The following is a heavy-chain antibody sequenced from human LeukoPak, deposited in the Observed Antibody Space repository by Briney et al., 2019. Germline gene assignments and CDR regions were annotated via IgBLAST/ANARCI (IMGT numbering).Heavy chain of an antibody. Sequence: PGGSLRLSCAAYGFTFSSYSMNWVRQAPGKGLEWVSFISTSSSYIYYADSVKGRFTISRDNAKNSLYLEMNSLRAEDTAAYYCAKDPRTGAVSGIFYFDYWGQGTLLTVSS. J-gene: IGHJ4*02. CDR3: AKDPRTGAVSGIFYFDY. D-gene: IGHD6-19*01. V-gene: IGHV3-21*01. CDR1: GFTFSSYS. CDR2: ISTSSSYI.